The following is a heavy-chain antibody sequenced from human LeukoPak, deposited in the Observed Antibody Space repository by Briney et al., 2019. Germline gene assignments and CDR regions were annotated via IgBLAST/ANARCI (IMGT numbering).Heavy chain of an antibody. CDR1: GGSFSGYY. D-gene: IGHD4-11*01. CDR3: ARHVKRIYSNWGRDHYYYMDV. V-gene: IGHV4-34*01. J-gene: IGHJ6*03. CDR2: INHSGST. Sequence: SETLSLTCAVYGGSFSGYYWSWIRQPPGKGLEWIGEINHSGSTNYNPSLKSRVTISVDTSKNQFSLKLSSVTAADTAVYYCARHVKRIYSNWGRDHYYYMDVWGKGTTVTVSS.